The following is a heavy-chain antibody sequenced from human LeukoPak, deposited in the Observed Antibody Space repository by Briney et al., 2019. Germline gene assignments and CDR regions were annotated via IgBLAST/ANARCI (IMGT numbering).Heavy chain of an antibody. CDR3: ARAHGYDSSGYSEAYFDY. Sequence: ASLKASCKTSGYTFTNFGISWVRQAPGQGLEWMGWISAYNGNTNYAQKLQGRVTMTTDTSTTTAYMELRSLRSDDTAVYYCARAHGYDSSGYSEAYFDYWGQGTLVTVSS. CDR1: GYTFTNFG. V-gene: IGHV1-18*01. J-gene: IGHJ4*02. D-gene: IGHD3-22*01. CDR2: ISAYNGNT.